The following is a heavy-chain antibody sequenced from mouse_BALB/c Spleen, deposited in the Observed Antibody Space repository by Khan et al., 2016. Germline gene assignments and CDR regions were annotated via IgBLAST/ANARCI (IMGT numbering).Heavy chain of an antibody. CDR3: ASLTGTIAY. Sequence: VQLQESGGGLVQTGGSLRLSCATSGFTFTDYYMTWVRQPPGKALEWLGFIRNKAGGYTTEYSASVKGRFTISRDNSQSILYLQMNTLRAEDSATYYCASLTGTIAYWGQGTLVTVSA. V-gene: IGHV7-3*02. CDR2: IRNKAGGYTT. CDR1: GFTFTDYY. J-gene: IGHJ3*01. D-gene: IGHD4-1*01.